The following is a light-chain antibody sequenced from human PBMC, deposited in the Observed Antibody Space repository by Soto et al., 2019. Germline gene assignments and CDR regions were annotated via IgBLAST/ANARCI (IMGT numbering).Light chain of an antibody. Sequence: EIVLTQSPGTLSLSPGERATLSCRASQSVNSNYLAWYQQKPGLAPRLLIYDASNRATGIPGRFSGSGSGTDFTLTISRLEPEDFAVYYCQQYGSSPSTFGQGTRLEIK. CDR1: QSVNSNY. CDR2: DAS. CDR3: QQYGSSPST. J-gene: IGKJ5*01. V-gene: IGKV3D-20*01.